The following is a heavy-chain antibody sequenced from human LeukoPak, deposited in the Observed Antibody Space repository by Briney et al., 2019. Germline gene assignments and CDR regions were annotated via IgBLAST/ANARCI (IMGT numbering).Heavy chain of an antibody. V-gene: IGHV4-59*01. CDR1: GGSFSRYY. CDR3: ARVVSGGPIDY. CDR2: IYYSGST. Sequence: KPSETLSFTCTVSGGSFSRYYWSWIRQPPGKGLEWIGFIYYSGSTYYSPSLKSRVTISLDTSKNQFSLMLTSVTAADTAVYYCARVVSGGPIDYWGQGTLVTVSS. J-gene: IGHJ4*02. D-gene: IGHD5/OR15-5a*01.